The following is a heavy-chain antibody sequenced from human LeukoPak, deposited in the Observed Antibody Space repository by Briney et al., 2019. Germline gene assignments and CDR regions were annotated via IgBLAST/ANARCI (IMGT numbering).Heavy chain of an antibody. CDR3: ARVSRYDFWSAYYFDY. CDR1: GYTFNSYD. Sequence: GASVKVSCKASGYTFNSYDISWVRQAPGQGLEWMAWISTYNGNTNYALKVQGRATMTTDTSTSTAYMELRSLRSDDTAVYYCARVSRYDFWSAYYFDYWGQGTLVTVSS. D-gene: IGHD3-3*01. J-gene: IGHJ4*02. CDR2: ISTYNGNT. V-gene: IGHV1-18*01.